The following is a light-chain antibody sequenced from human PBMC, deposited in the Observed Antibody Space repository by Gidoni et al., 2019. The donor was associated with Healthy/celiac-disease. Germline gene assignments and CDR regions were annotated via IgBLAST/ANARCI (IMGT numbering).Light chain of an antibody. CDR3: QQRNNWLT. V-gene: IGKV3-11*01. CDR2: DAS. Sequence: EIVLSQSPATLSLSPGERATLSCRASQSGSIYLAWYQQKPGQAPRLLIYDASNRATGIPARFSGSGSGTDFTLTISSLEPENFAVYYCQQRNNWLTFGGGTKVEIK. J-gene: IGKJ4*01. CDR1: QSGSIY.